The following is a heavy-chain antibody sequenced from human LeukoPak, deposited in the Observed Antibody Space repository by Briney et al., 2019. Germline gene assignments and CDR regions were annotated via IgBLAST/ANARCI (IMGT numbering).Heavy chain of an antibody. CDR2: IWYDGSNK. J-gene: IGHJ4*02. V-gene: IGHV3-33*01. CDR1: GFTFSSYG. Sequence: PGRSLRLSCAASGFTFSSYGMHWVRQAPGKGLEWVAVIWYDGSNKYYADSVKGRFTISRDNSKNTLYLQMNSLRAEDTAVYYCARDKVYGSGSYSMPYDWGQGTLVTVSS. D-gene: IGHD1-26*01. CDR3: ARDKVYGSGSYSMPYD.